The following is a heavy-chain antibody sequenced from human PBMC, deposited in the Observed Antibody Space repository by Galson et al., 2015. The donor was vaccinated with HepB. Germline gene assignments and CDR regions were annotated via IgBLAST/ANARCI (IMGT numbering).Heavy chain of an antibody. CDR2: ISSSGRTI. CDR3: ARVGGSLSFDI. V-gene: IGHV3-48*03. J-gene: IGHJ3*02. D-gene: IGHD3-16*01. CDR1: GFTFSNYD. Sequence: SLRLSCAASGFTFSNYDINWVRQAPGKGLEWVSYISSSGRTIYYADSVKGRFTISRDNTKNSLYLQMNSLRAEDTALYYCARVGGSLSFDIWGQGTMVTVSS.